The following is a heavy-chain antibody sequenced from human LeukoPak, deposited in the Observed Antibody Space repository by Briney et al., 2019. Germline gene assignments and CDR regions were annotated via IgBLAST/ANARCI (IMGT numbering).Heavy chain of an antibody. CDR1: GYTFTSYY. CDR2: ISPSGGST. CDR3: ARKGHTVTTLGYYYYYMDV. J-gene: IGHJ6*03. V-gene: IGHV1-46*01. Sequence: ASVKVSCKASGYTFTSYYMHWVRQAPGQGLEWMGIISPSGGSTSYAQKFQGRVTMTRDMSTSTVYMELSSLRSEDTAVYYCARKGHTVTTLGYYYYYMDVWGKGTTVTVSS. D-gene: IGHD4-11*01.